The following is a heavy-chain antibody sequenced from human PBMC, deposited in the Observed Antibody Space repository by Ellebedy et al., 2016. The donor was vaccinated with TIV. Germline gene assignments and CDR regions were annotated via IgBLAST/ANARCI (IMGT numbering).Heavy chain of an antibody. J-gene: IGHJ4*02. CDR3: ARTQGNSGSYYPLFY. Sequence: PGGSLRLSCAASGFTFSSYGMHWVRQAPGKGLEWVAVIWYDGSNKYYADSVKGRFTISRDNSKNTLYLQMNSLRADDTAVYYCARTQGNSGSYYPLFYWGQGTLVTVSS. CDR1: GFTFSSYG. D-gene: IGHD1-26*01. CDR2: IWYDGSNK. V-gene: IGHV3-33*01.